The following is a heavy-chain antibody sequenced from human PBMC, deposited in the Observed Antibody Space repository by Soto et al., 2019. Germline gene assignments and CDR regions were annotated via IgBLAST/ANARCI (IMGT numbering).Heavy chain of an antibody. D-gene: IGHD3-16*01. CDR2: IGGVGTDR. CDR1: GFTVSDYA. V-gene: IGHV3-23*01. CDR3: AKDAVPYTGKWDWFDP. Sequence: DVQLLESGGGLVQPGGSLRLSCAASGFTVSDYAMTWVRQAPGKGPEWVSSIGGVGTDRYYADSVKGRFTISRDNSKNTLFLQISRLRSDDTAVYYCAKDAVPYTGKWDWFDPWGPGTLVTVS. J-gene: IGHJ5*02.